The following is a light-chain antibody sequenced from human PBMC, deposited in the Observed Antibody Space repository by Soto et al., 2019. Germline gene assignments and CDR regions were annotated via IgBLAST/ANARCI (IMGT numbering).Light chain of an antibody. Sequence: QSALTQPASVSGSPGQSITISCTGTSSDFGNYNLVSWYQQHPGKVPKLILFEVNKRPSGVSGRFSGSKSGNTASLTISVLQAEDEADYYCCSFTSANPHVFGPGTQLTVL. CDR1: SSDFGNYNL. CDR3: CSFTSANPHV. V-gene: IGLV2-23*02. CDR2: EVN. J-gene: IGLJ1*01.